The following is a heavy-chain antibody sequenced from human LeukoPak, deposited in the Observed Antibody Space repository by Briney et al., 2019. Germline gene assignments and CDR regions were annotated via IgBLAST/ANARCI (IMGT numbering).Heavy chain of an antibody. CDR3: ASQTVTTDRWFVY. J-gene: IGHJ4*02. CDR2: IYYSGST. Sequence: PSETLSLTCTVSGGSISSSSYYWGWIRQPPGKGLEWIGSIYYSGSTYYNPSLKSRVTISVDTSKNQFSLKLSSVTAADTAVYYCASQTVTTDRWFVYWGQGTLVTVSS. D-gene: IGHD4-17*01. CDR1: GGSISSSSYY. V-gene: IGHV4-39*01.